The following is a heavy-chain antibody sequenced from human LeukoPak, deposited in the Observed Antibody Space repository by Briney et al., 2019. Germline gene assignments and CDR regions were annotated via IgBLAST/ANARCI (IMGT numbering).Heavy chain of an antibody. J-gene: IGHJ4*02. D-gene: IGHD3-10*01. Sequence: ASVKVSCKASGYTFTGYYMHWVRQAPGQGLEWMGRINPNSGGTNYAQKFQGRVTMTRDTSISTAYMELSRLRSDDTAVYHCARDFYYGSGSNWGQGTLVTVSS. CDR2: INPNSGGT. CDR3: ARDFYYGSGSN. CDR1: GYTFTGYY. V-gene: IGHV1-2*06.